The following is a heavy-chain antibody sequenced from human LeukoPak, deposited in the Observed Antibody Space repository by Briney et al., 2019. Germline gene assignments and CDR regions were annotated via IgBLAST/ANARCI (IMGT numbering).Heavy chain of an antibody. V-gene: IGHV7-4-1*02. Sequence: ASVKVSCKASGYTFSSYAMNWVRQAPGQGLEWMGWVNTNTGNPTYAQGFTGRFVFSLDTSVSTAYLQISSLQAEDTAVYYWARSNNDGDYLGVGFDYWGQGTLVTVSS. CDR1: GYTFSSYA. D-gene: IGHD4-17*01. J-gene: IGHJ4*02. CDR2: VNTNTGNP. CDR3: ARSNNDGDYLGVGFDY.